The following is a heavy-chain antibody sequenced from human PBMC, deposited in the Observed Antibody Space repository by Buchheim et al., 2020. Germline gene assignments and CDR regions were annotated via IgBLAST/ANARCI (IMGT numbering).Heavy chain of an antibody. V-gene: IGHV4-31*03. Sequence: QLQLQESGPGLVKPSETLSLTCTVSGDSISSSPYYWGWIRQHPGKGLEWIGYIYYSGSTYYNPSLKSRVTISVDTSKNQFSLKLSSVTAADTAVYYCARDIGGSYDLWGRGTL. J-gene: IGHJ2*01. CDR1: GDSISSSPYY. CDR3: ARDIGGSYDL. D-gene: IGHD1-26*01. CDR2: IYYSGST.